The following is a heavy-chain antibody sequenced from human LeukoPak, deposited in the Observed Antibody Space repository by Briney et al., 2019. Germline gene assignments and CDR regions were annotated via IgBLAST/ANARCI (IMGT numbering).Heavy chain of an antibody. CDR2: IYYSGST. CDR1: GRSISSYY. V-gene: IGHV4-59*01. J-gene: IGHJ4*02. Sequence: SETLSLTCTVSGRSISSYYWSWIRQPPGKGLEWIGYIYYSGSTNYNPSLKSRVTISVDTSKNQFSLKLSSVTAADTAVYYCARVYSSGSDYWGQGTLVTVSS. D-gene: IGHD6-19*01. CDR3: ARVYSSGSDY.